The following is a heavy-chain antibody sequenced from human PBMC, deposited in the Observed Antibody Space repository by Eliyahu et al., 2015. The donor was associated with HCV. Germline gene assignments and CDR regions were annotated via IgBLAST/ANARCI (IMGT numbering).Heavy chain of an antibody. J-gene: IGHJ4*02. CDR2: ISSSSSYI. CDR3: ASSSTLQDLLAAAGPSR. CDR1: GFTFSSYS. Sequence: EVQLVESGGGLVKPGGSLRLSCAASGFTFSSYSMTWVRQAPGKGLEWVSSISSSSSYIYYADSVKGRFTISRDNAKNSLYLQMNSLRAEDTAVYYCASSSTLQDLLAAAGPSRWGQGTLVTVSS. V-gene: IGHV3-21*01. D-gene: IGHD6-13*01.